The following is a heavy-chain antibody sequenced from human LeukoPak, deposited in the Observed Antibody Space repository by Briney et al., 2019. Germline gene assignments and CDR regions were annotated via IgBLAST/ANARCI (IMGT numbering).Heavy chain of an antibody. CDR1: GFTFSYYA. J-gene: IGHJ4*02. CDR2: IQYDASDK. CDR3: TRDPRRLDY. Sequence: GGSLRLSCAASGFTFSYYAMHWVRQAPGKGLEWVAFIQYDASDKYYADSVKGRFTISRDNSKNTLSLQMNSLRAEDAAVYYCTRDPRRLDYWGQGTLVTVSS. V-gene: IGHV3-30*02.